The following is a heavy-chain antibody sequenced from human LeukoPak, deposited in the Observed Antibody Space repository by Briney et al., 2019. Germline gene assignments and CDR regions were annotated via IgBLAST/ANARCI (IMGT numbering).Heavy chain of an antibody. CDR2: ISPSGGST. D-gene: IGHD3-22*01. J-gene: IGHJ5*02. CDR1: GYTFTSNY. Sequence: ASVKVSCKAFGYTFTSNYMHWVRQAPGQGPEWMGVISPSGGSTTYAQKFQDRLTLTRDMSTSTAYMELSSLRSEDTAVYYCARGGYYYDSSDSNDWFDPWGQGTLVTVSS. CDR3: ARGGYYYDSSDSNDWFDP. V-gene: IGHV1-46*01.